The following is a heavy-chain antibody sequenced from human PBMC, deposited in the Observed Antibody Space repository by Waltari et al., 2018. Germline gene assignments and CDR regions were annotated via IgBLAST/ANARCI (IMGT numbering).Heavy chain of an antibody. CDR2: INPNSGGT. CDR3: ARCYTGYEAFDY. J-gene: IGHJ4*02. D-gene: IGHD5-12*01. CDR1: GYTFTGYY. V-gene: IGHV1-2*02. Sequence: QVHLVQSGSEVEKPGASVKVSCKASGYTFTGYYLHWVRQAPGQGLEWMGWINPNSGGTNYAQNFQGRVTMTRDTSISTAYMELGGLGSDDTAVYYCARCYTGYEAFDYWGQGTLVTVSS.